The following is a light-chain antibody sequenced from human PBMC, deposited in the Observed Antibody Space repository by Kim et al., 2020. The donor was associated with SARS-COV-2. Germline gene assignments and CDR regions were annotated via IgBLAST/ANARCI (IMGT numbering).Light chain of an antibody. CDR1: QSVDST. V-gene: IGKV3-15*01. CDR3: QQYHEYSWT. CDR2: GSS. Sequence: DILMTQSPATLSVSPGERATLSCRASQSVDSTLAWYQHKPGQSPSLLIYGSSTRATGTPDRFSGSGSGTEFTLSISSLQSEDFAVYYCQQYHEYSWTFGQGTKVDIK. J-gene: IGKJ1*01.